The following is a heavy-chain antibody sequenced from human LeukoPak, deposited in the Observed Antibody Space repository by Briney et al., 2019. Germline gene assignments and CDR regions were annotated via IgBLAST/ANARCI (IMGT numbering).Heavy chain of an antibody. CDR3: ARAIQSHLLKGYFDY. Sequence: GGSLRLSCAPFGFTVSSNYMSWVRQAPGKGREWVSTIYSDGTPYYADSLKGRLTISRDNSKNTLYLRMNSLRAEDTAIYYCARAIQSHLLKGYFDYWGQGTLVTVSS. V-gene: IGHV3-53*01. J-gene: IGHJ4*02. D-gene: IGHD2-2*01. CDR2: IYSDGTP. CDR1: GFTVSSNY.